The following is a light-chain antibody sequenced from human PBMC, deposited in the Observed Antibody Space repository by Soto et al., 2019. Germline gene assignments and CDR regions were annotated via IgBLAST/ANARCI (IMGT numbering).Light chain of an antibody. V-gene: IGLV2-23*01. J-gene: IGLJ2*01. Sequence: QSALTQPASVSGSPGQSITISCTGTSSDVGSYDLVSWYQQHPGKAPKLMIYEGTNRPSGVSNRFSGSKSGNTASMTISGVQAEDEDDYDYYSCPRSSTGSTVVFGGGTKVTVL. CDR2: EGT. CDR3: YSCPRSSTGSTVV. CDR1: SSDVGSYDL.